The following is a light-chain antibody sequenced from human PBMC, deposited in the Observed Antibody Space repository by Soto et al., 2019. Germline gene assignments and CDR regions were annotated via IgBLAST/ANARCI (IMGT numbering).Light chain of an antibody. J-gene: IGKJ4*01. CDR1: QSVSSSS. CDR2: GAS. V-gene: IGKV3-20*01. CDR3: QQYGSSPLT. Sequence: EIVLTQSPATLSVSPGERATLSCRASQSVSSSSLAWYQQKPGQAPRLLIYGASSRATGIPDRFSGSGSGTDFTLTISRLEPADFAVYYCQQYGSSPLTFGGGTKADIK.